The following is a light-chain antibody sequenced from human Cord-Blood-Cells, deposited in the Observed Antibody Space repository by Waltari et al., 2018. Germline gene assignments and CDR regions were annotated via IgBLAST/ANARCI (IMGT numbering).Light chain of an antibody. Sequence: DILITQSPSSLSAPVGDRVTITCRESQSIRSYLNWYQQKPGKAPELLIYAASSLQSGVQSRCSGSGSGTDFTLTISSLQPEDFATYDCQQSYSTPRTFGQGTKVEIK. CDR2: AAS. V-gene: IGKV1-39*01. CDR1: QSIRSY. CDR3: QQSYSTPRT. J-gene: IGKJ1*01.